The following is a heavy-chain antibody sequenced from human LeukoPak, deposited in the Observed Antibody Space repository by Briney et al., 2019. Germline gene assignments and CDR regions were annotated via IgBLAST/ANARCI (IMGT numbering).Heavy chain of an antibody. D-gene: IGHD3-9*01. Sequence: GGSLRLSCAPSGFTFSNYGMHWVRQAPGKGLEWVSVIYSGGSTYYADSVKGRFTISRDNSKNTLYLQMNSLRAEDTAVYYCARELRYFDWSRPVYYYYYMDVWGKGTTVTVSS. CDR1: GFTFSNYG. J-gene: IGHJ6*03. CDR2: IYSGGST. CDR3: ARELRYFDWSRPVYYYYYMDV. V-gene: IGHV3-NL1*01.